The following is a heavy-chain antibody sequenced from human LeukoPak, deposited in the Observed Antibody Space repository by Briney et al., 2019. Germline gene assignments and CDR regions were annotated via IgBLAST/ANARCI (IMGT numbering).Heavy chain of an antibody. D-gene: IGHD2-2*01. CDR3: AREGQYCSSSVCQFDY. Sequence: GGSLRLSCVGSGFNFGSHDMIWVRQAPGKGLEWVSDIGGRDTRINYADSAKGRFTISRDNSKNTVYLQMSSLRVEDTAIYYCAREGQYCSSSVCQFDYWGQGTLVTVSS. CDR2: IGGRDTRI. V-gene: IGHV3-23*01. CDR1: GFNFGSHD. J-gene: IGHJ4*02.